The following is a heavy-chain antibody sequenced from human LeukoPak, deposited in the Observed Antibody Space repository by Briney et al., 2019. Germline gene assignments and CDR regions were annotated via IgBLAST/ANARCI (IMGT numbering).Heavy chain of an antibody. CDR3: ARVGYCSVTSCYWRAFDI. D-gene: IGHD2-2*01. Sequence: PGGSLRLSCAASGFTFSSYSMNWVRQAPGKGLEWVSYISSRSSTIYYADSVKGRFTISRDNAKTSLYLQMNSLRAEDTAVYYCARVGYCSVTSCYWRAFDIWGQGTMVTVSS. CDR2: ISSRSSTI. CDR1: GFTFSSYS. V-gene: IGHV3-48*04. J-gene: IGHJ3*02.